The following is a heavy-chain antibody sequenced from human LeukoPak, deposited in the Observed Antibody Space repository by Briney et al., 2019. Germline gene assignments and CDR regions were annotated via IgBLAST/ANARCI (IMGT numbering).Heavy chain of an antibody. CDR1: GYTFTDYY. D-gene: IGHD2-21*01. Sequence: ASVKVSCKASGYTFTDYYMHWMRQAPAQGLEWMGIINPSGAGTNYAQRFQGRVTLTRDTSTTTLYMELSSLRSEDTAVYYCGRSYCAGDCQGRAYYCDYWGQGTLVTVSS. CDR2: INPSGAGT. CDR3: GRSYCAGDCQGRAYYCDY. J-gene: IGHJ4*02. V-gene: IGHV1-46*01.